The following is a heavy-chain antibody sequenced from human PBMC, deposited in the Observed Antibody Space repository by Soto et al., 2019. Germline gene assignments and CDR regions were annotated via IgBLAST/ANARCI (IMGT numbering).Heavy chain of an antibody. V-gene: IGHV3-11*01. CDR1: GFTFSAYY. CDR2: ISSRGSTI. CDR3: ARAGDTAMVTPYYYYYMDV. J-gene: IGHJ6*03. D-gene: IGHD5-18*01. Sequence: QVQLVESGGGLVKPGGSLRLSCAASGFTFSAYYMSWIRQAPGKGLEWVLYISSRGSTIYYADSVKGRFTISRDNAKHALYLQMNSLRAEDTAVYYCARAGDTAMVTPYYYYYMDVWGKGTTVTLSS.